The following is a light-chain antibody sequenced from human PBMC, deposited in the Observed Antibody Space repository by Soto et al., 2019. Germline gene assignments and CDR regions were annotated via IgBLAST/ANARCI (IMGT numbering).Light chain of an antibody. Sequence: QSVLTQPGSVCGSPGQSVTISCTGTSSDVGGYNYVSWYQQHPGKAPKLMIYDVSKRPSGVPDRFSGSKSGNTASLTISGLQAEDEADYYCCSYAGSYTYVFGTGTKV. CDR2: DVS. V-gene: IGLV2-11*01. CDR1: SSDVGGYNY. J-gene: IGLJ1*01. CDR3: CSYAGSYTYV.